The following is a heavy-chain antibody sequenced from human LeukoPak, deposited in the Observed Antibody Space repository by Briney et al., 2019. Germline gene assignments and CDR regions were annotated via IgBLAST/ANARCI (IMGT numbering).Heavy chain of an antibody. J-gene: IGHJ5*02. V-gene: IGHV4-34*01. CDR1: GGSFSGYY. Sequence: SETLSLTCAVYGGSFSGYYWSWIRQPPGKGLEWIGEINHSGSTNYNPSLKSRVTISVDTSKNQFSLKLTSLTAADTAVYYCARVGPMGAAAGREYNWFDPWGQGTLVTVSS. D-gene: IGHD6-13*01. CDR2: INHSGST. CDR3: ARVGPMGAAAGREYNWFDP.